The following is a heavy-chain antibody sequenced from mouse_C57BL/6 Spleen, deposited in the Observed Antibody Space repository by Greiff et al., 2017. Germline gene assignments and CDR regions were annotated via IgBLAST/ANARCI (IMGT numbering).Heavy chain of an antibody. D-gene: IGHD4-1*01. CDR2: ISSGSSTI. J-gene: IGHJ4*01. CDR3: ARTGTGSYYAMDY. Sequence: EVMLVESGGGLVKPGGSLKLSCAASGFTFSDYGMHWVRQAPEKGLEWVAYISSGSSTIYYADTVKGRITISRDNAKNTLFLQMTSLRSEDTAMYYCARTGTGSYYAMDYWGQGTSVTVSS. CDR1: GFTFSDYG. V-gene: IGHV5-17*01.